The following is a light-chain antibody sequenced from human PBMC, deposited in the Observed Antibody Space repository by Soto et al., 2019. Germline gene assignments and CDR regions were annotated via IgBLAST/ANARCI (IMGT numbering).Light chain of an antibody. CDR1: QSISTW. CDR2: KAS. J-gene: IGKJ1*01. Sequence: DIQMTQSPSTLSASVGDRVTITCRASQSISTWLAWYQQEPGKAPKLLIHKASSLQSGVPSRFSGSGSGTDFTLTISSLHPDDFATYYCQQYNSYSPTFGHGTKVDIK. CDR3: QQYNSYSPT. V-gene: IGKV1-5*03.